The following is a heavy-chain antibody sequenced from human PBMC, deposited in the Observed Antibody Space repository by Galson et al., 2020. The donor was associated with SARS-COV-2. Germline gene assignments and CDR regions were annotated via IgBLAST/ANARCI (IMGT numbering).Heavy chain of an antibody. D-gene: IGHD3-22*01. CDR2: IKREIDGRTT. V-gene: IGHV3-15*01. J-gene: IGHJ4*02. CDR1: GFSLNDAW. CDR3: TADLSYSSGYCHDY. Sequence: AGGSLRLSCAAAGFSLNDAWMSWVRQAPGKGLEWVARIKREIDGRTTDYAAPVKGRFVISRDDSKNTLYLQMNSLKTEDTAMYYCTADLSYSSGYCHDYWGQGTLVTVSS.